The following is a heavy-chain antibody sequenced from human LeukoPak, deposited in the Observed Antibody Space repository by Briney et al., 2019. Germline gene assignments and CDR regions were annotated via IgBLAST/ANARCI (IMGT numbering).Heavy chain of an antibody. Sequence: ERSLRLSCAASGFTFSSYAMHWVRQAPGKGLEWVAVISYDGSNKYYADSVKGRFTISRDNSKNTLYLQMNSLRAEDTAVYYCARGLWFGELSTEPWGQGTLVTVSS. CDR3: ARGLWFGELSTEP. D-gene: IGHD3-10*01. J-gene: IGHJ5*02. CDR2: ISYDGSNK. V-gene: IGHV3-30*04. CDR1: GFTFSSYA.